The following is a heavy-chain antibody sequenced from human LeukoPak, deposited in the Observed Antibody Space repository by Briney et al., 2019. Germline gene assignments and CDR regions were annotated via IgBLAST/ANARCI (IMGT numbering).Heavy chain of an antibody. D-gene: IGHD3-9*01. CDR1: GYTLTELS. CDR2: FDPEDGET. V-gene: IGHV1-24*01. CDR3: ATDVVNDYDILTGYQV. Sequence: ASVKVSCKVSGYTLTELSMHWVRQAPGKGLEWMGGFDPEDGETIYAQKFQGRVTMTEDTSTDTAYMELSSLRSEDTAVYYCATDVVNDYDILTGYQVWGQGTLVTVSS. J-gene: IGHJ4*02.